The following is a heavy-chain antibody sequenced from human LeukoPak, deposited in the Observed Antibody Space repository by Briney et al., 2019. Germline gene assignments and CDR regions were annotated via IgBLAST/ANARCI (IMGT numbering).Heavy chain of an antibody. D-gene: IGHD5-18*01. Sequence: GGSLRLSCAASGFTFSSYGMHWVRQAPGKGLEWVAFIRYDGSNKYYADSVKGRFTISRDNSKNTLYLQMNSLRAEDTAVYYCAKVWPGYSYGPDYWGQGTLVTVSS. J-gene: IGHJ4*02. CDR3: AKVWPGYSYGPDY. CDR2: IRYDGSNK. CDR1: GFTFSSYG. V-gene: IGHV3-30*02.